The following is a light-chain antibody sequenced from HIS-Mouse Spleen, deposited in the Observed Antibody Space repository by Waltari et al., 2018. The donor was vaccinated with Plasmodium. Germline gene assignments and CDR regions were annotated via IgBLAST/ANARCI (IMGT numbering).Light chain of an antibody. CDR3: GTWDSSLSAGVV. CDR1: SSNIWTNY. Sequence: QSVLTQPPSVSAAPGQKVTISCPGSSSNIWTNYVSWYQQLPGTAPKLLIYDNNKRPSGIPDRFSGSKSGTSATLGITGLQTGDEADYYCGTWDSSLSAGVVFGGGTKLTVL. CDR2: DNN. J-gene: IGLJ2*01. V-gene: IGLV1-51*01.